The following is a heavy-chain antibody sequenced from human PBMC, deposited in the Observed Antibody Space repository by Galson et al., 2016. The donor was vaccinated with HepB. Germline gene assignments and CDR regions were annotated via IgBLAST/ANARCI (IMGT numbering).Heavy chain of an antibody. CDR1: GYSFVDYW. D-gene: IGHD3-16*02. V-gene: IGHV5-10-1*01. Sequence: QSGAEVKKPGDSLKISCRAFGYSFVDYWISWVRQMPGKGLEWMGRIDPSDSYITYSPSFQGHVTISIGRSMRSASLQWSSLKASDTAMYYCAKHGGDEVWGSYRFQYWGQGTIVIVSS. CDR3: AKHGGDEVWGSYRFQY. J-gene: IGHJ4*02. CDR2: IDPSDSYI.